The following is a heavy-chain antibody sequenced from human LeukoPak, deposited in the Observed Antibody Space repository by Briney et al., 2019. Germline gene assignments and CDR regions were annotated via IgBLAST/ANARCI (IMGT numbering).Heavy chain of an antibody. V-gene: IGHV1-2*02. CDR2: INPNSGGT. CDR1: GYTFTGQY. Sequence: GASVKVSCKASGYTFTGQYMHWVRQAPGRGLEWMGWINPNSGGTNYAQKFQGRVTMTRDTSISTAYMELSRLRSDDTAVYYCARERGSYSPVDYWGQGTLVTVSS. CDR3: ARERGSYSPVDY. D-gene: IGHD1-26*01. J-gene: IGHJ4*02.